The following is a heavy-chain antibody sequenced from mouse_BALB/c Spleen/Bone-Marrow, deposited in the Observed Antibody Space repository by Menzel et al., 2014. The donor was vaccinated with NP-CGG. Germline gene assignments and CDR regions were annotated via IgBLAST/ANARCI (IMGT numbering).Heavy chain of an antibody. D-gene: IGHD3-1*01. CDR1: GYTFTSYR. Sequence: QVQLQQSGTELVKPGASVKLSCKASGYTFTSYRIHWVKQRPGQGLEWIGEIHPSNGRTNYSEKFKTKATLTVDKSSTTAHLQLRSLTSEDSAVYYCARGAARAMMDYWGQGTSVTVSS. V-gene: IGHV1S81*02. J-gene: IGHJ4*01. CDR3: ARGAARAMMDY. CDR2: IHPSNGRT.